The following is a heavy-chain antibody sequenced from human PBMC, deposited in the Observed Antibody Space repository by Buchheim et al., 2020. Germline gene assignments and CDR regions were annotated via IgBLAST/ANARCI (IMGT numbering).Heavy chain of an antibody. CDR1: GFTFRTYD. J-gene: IGHJ4*02. D-gene: IGHD3-3*01. V-gene: IGHV3-23*01. CDR3: AKYYDSWSGCFDY. CDR2: ISDGGEST. Sequence: EVQLLESGGGFVQPGGSLRLSCAASGFTFRTYDMSWVRQAPGQGLEWVSSISDGGESTYYPDSVKGRFTISRDNSKNTLYLQMNSLRAEDTAVYYCAKYYDSWSGCFDYWGQGTL.